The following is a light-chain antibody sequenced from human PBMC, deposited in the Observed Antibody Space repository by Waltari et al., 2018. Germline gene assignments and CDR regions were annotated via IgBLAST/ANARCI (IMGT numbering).Light chain of an antibody. J-gene: IGKJ2*01. CDR2: WAS. CDR3: QQYYTAPYT. CDR1: QSLLYNSNNKNY. Sequence: DIVMTQSPDSLAVSLGEKATIHGKSNQSLLYNSNNKNYLAWYQQKPGQPLKLFFYWASSRESGVPDRFSGSGSGTDFTLTIGSLQAEDVAVYYCQQYYTAPYTFGQGTKLEIK. V-gene: IGKV4-1*01.